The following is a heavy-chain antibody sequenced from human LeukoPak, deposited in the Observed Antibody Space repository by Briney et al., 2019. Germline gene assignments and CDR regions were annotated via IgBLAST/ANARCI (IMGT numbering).Heavy chain of an antibody. CDR2: IKQDGSEK. CDR1: EFTFTNSS. V-gene: IGHV3-7*01. J-gene: IGHJ4*02. Sequence: GGSLRLSCAAPEFTFTNSSMNWVRQAPGKGLEWVANIKQDGSEKYYVDSVKGRFTISRDNAKNSLYLQMNSLRAEDTAVYFCARDCLSGAGILTGFYPNDHWGQGTLVTVSS. D-gene: IGHD3-9*01. CDR3: ARDCLSGAGILTGFYPNDH.